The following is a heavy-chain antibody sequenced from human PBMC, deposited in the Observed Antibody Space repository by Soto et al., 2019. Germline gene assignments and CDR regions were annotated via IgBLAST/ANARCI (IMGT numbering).Heavy chain of an antibody. J-gene: IGHJ5*02. D-gene: IGHD4-17*01. CDR2: VYYSGST. CDR1: GGSISSGDYY. V-gene: IGHV4-30-4*01. CDR3: VREWRDNYGAFYNWFDP. Sequence: ASETLSLTCTASGGSISSGDYYWSWIRQPPGKGLEWIGYVYYSGSTYSNPSLKSRVIISVDTSKNQFSLKLSSVTAADTAVYYCVREWRDNYGAFYNWFDPWGLGILVTVSS.